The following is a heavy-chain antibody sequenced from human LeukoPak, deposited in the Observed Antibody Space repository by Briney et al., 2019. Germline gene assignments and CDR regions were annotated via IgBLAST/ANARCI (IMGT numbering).Heavy chain of an antibody. Sequence: SETLSLTCSVSGGSISSGSSYWGWIRQPPGKGLEWIGSIHYTGSTYYNPSPKSRVTISVDTSKNQFSLKLSSVTAADTAVYYCARDLGYTSDWYWGQGTLVTVSS. V-gene: IGHV4-39*07. D-gene: IGHD6-19*01. CDR1: GGSISSGSSY. CDR3: ARDLGYTSDWY. CDR2: IHYTGST. J-gene: IGHJ4*02.